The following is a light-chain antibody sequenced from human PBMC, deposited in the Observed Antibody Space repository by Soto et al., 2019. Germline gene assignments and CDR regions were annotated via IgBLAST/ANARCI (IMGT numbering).Light chain of an antibody. Sequence: HVTLNKYTLSPSVGASVTLTCRASQNIRNWLAWYQQKPGEAPNLLIHTSFTLYSGVPSRFSGTGSGTDFTLTISSLEPEDFAVYYCQQRFYWPRTFGQGTKVDI. CDR2: TSF. CDR3: QQRFYWPRT. J-gene: IGKJ1*01. CDR1: QNIRNW. V-gene: IGKV1-5*01.